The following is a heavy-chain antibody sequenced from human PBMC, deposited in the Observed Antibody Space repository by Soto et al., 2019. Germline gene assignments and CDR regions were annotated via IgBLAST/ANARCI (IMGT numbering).Heavy chain of an antibody. V-gene: IGHV1-18*01. CDR1: GYTFTSYG. CDR2: ISAYNGNT. J-gene: IGHJ4*02. CDR3: ARAYRSYGTLDY. D-gene: IGHD5-18*01. Sequence: ASVKVSCKASGYTFTSYGISWVRQAPGQGLEWMGWISAYNGNTNYAQKLQGRVTMTTDTSTSTAYMELRSRRADDTAVYYCARAYRSYGTLDYWGQGTLVTVSS.